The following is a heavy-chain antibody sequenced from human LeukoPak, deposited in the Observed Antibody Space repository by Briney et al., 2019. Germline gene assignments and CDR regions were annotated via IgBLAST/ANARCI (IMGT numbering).Heavy chain of an antibody. V-gene: IGHV4-59*08. J-gene: IGHJ5*02. CDR3: ARRSQENGMITANNWFDP. D-gene: IGHD3-16*01. CDR2: IYYSGST. CDR1: GGSNSSSY. Sequence: SETLSLTCTVSGGSNSSSYWGWIRQPPGHGLEWIGYIYYSGSTNYNPSLKSRVTISVDTSKNQFSLKLTSVTAADTAVYYCARRSQENGMITANNWFDPWGQGTLVTVSS.